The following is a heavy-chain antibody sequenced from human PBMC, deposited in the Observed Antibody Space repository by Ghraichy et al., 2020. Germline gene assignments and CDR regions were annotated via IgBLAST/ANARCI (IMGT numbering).Heavy chain of an antibody. CDR3: ARRTGGIAAAYGY. CDR2: IYYSGST. CDR1: GGSISSSSYY. V-gene: IGHV4-39*07. D-gene: IGHD6-13*01. J-gene: IGHJ4*02. Sequence: SETLSLTCTVSGGSISSSSYYWGWIRQPPGKGLEWIGSIYYSGSTYYNPSLKSRVTISVDTSKNQFSLKLSSVTAADTAVYYCARRTGGIAAAYGYWGQGTLVTVSS.